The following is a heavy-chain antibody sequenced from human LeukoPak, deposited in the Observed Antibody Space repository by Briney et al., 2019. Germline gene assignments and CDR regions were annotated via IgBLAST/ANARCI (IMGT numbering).Heavy chain of an antibody. CDR3: AKDPRIQPKKQHAESGDY. D-gene: IGHD6-13*01. CDR1: GGSISSGDYY. V-gene: IGHV4-61*02. CDR2: IYTSGSP. Sequence: SETLSLTCTVSGGSISSGDYYWTWIRQPAGKGLEWIGRIYTSGSPSYNPSLKSRVTMSVDTSKNQFSLKLSSVTAADTAVYYCAKDPRIQPKKQHAESGDYWGQGILVTVSS. J-gene: IGHJ4*02.